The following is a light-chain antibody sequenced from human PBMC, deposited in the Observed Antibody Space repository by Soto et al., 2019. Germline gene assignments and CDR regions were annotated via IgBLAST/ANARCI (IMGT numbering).Light chain of an antibody. V-gene: IGLV2-14*03. CDR2: DVT. CDR1: SSDVGAYNF. CDR3: SSYTTSNTLV. Sequence: QSALTQPASVSGSPGQSITISCTGTSSDVGAYNFVSWYQQHPGKAPKLMIYDVTNRPSGFSRRFSGSKSGNTASLAISGLQAEDEADYYCSSYTTSNTLVFGGGTKLTVL. J-gene: IGLJ2*01.